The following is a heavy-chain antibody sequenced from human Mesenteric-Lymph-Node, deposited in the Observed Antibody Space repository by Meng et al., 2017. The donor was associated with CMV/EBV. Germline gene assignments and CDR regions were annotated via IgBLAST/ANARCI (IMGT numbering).Heavy chain of an antibody. V-gene: IGHV3-21*01. CDR3: ARDNRDYDFWSGYSDV. Sequence: GESLKISCAASGFTFSSYSMNWVRQAPGKGLEWVSSISSSSSYIYYADSVKGRFTISRDNAKNSLYLQMNSLRAEDTAVYYCARDNRDYDFWSGYSDVWGQGTTVTVSS. J-gene: IGHJ6*02. D-gene: IGHD3-3*01. CDR1: GFTFSSYS. CDR2: ISSSSSYI.